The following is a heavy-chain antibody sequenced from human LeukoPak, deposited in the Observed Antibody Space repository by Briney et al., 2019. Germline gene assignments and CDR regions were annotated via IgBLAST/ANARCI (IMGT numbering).Heavy chain of an antibody. CDR2: IKQDGSEK. Sequence: GGSLRLSCAASGFTFSSYWMSWVRQAPGKGLEWVANIKQDGSEKYCVDSVRGRFTISRDNAKNSLYLQMNSLRAEDTAVYYCASSADSGYSLDWGQGTLVTVSS. D-gene: IGHD3-22*01. J-gene: IGHJ4*02. CDR3: ASSADSGYSLD. CDR1: GFTFSSYW. V-gene: IGHV3-7*01.